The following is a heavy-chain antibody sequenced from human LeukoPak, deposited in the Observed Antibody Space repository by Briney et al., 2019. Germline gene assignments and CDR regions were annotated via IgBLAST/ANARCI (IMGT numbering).Heavy chain of an antibody. J-gene: IGHJ5*02. CDR2: IKSKTDGGTT. D-gene: IGHD6-6*01. V-gene: IGHV3-15*01. CDR3: TTVRYSSSFWFDP. CDR1: GFTFSNAW. Sequence: PGGSLRLSCAASGFTFSNAWMSWVRQAPGKGLEWVGRIKSKTDGGTTDYAAPVKGRFTISRDDSKNTLYLQMNSLKTEDTAVYYCTTVRYSSSFWFDPWGQGTLVTVSS.